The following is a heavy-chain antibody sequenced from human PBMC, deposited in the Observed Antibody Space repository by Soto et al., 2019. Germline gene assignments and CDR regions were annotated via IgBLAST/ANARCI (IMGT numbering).Heavy chain of an antibody. V-gene: IGHV3-9*01. CDR2: LDWNRGSV. Sequence: EVQLVESGGGLVQPGRSLRLSCAASGFTFDDFAMHWVRQAPGKGLEWLSGLDWNRGSVDYADSVKGRFTISRDNADKSLYLQMRSLRGEDTALYDCVKGRGAYQVKFGLDVWGQGTMVTVSS. D-gene: IGHD2-2*01. CDR1: GFTFDDFA. J-gene: IGHJ6*02. CDR3: VKGRGAYQVKFGLDV.